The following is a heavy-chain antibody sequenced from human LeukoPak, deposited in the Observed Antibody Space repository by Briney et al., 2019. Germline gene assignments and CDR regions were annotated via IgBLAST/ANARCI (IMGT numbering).Heavy chain of an antibody. J-gene: IGHJ4*02. CDR1: GGSFSGYY. Sequence: SETLSLTCAVYGGSFSGYYWSWIRQPPGKGLEWIGEINHSGSTNYNPSLKSRVTISVDTSKNQFSLKLSSVTAADTAVYYCARGLGYCSGGSCSPSHFDYWGQGTLVTVSS. CDR3: ARGLGYCSGGSCSPSHFDY. D-gene: IGHD2-15*01. CDR2: INHSGST. V-gene: IGHV4-34*01.